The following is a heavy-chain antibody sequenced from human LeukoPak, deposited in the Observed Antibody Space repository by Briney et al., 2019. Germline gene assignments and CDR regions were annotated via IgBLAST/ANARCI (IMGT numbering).Heavy chain of an antibody. CDR3: ARDYDILTGYYYYGMDV. V-gene: IGHV1-18*01. CDR1: GYTFTSYG. CDR2: ISAYNGNT. J-gene: IGHJ6*02. Sequence: APVKVSCKASGYTFTSYGISWVRQAPGQGLEWMGWISAYNGNTNYAQKLQGRVTMTTDTSTSTAYMELRSLRSDDTAVYYCARDYDILTGYYYYGMDVWGQGTTVTVSS. D-gene: IGHD3-9*01.